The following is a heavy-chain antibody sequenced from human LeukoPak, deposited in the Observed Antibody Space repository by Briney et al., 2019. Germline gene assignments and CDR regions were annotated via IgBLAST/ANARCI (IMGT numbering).Heavy chain of an antibody. V-gene: IGHV3-30*18. D-gene: IGHD5-18*01. J-gene: IGHJ4*02. CDR1: GFSFSSYG. CDR3: AKGRYSYEYYFDY. CDR2: ISYDGSNK. Sequence: PGGSLRLSCAASGFSFSSYGMHWVRQAPGKGLEWVAVISYDGSNKYYADSVKGQFTISRDNSKIPLYLQMNSLRAEDTAVYYCAKGRYSYEYYFDYWGQGTLVTVPS.